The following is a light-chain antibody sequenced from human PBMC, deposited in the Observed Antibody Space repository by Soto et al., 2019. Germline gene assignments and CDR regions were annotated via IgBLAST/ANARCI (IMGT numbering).Light chain of an antibody. Sequence: VMTQTPLSQSVAPGQPASISCKSRQSLLHITGETFLFWYLQKPGQSPQLLIYEVSTRVSGVPDRFSGSGSGTDFTLEISRVETDDVGIYYCMQSTQLPPTFGQGTRLEIK. J-gene: IGKJ5*01. CDR1: QSLLHITGETF. V-gene: IGKV2D-29*02. CDR2: EVS. CDR3: MQSTQLPPT.